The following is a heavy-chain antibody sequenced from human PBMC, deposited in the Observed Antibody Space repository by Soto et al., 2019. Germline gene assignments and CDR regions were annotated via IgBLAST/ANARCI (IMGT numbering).Heavy chain of an antibody. CDR3: ARRRYCGADCYSKYYYGMDV. Sequence: QVQLVQSGAEMKRPGSSVKVSCQASGSTFSSYTVSWVRQAPGQGLEWMGRIIPVLGVTNYAQKFKGRVTFTAVKCRATAYMDLGSLKSGDTAVYYCARRRYCGADCYSKYYYGMDVWGQGTTVTVSS. CDR2: IIPVLGVT. D-gene: IGHD2-21*02. V-gene: IGHV1-69*02. J-gene: IGHJ6*02. CDR1: GSTFSSYT.